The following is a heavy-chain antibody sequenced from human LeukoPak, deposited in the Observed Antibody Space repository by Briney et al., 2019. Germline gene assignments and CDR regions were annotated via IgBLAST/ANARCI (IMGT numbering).Heavy chain of an antibody. J-gene: IGHJ6*02. Sequence: PGESLRLSCAASGFTVSSNHMSWVRQAPGKGLEWVSVIYSGGSTYYADSVKGRFTISRHNSKNTLYLQMNSLRAEDTAVYYCAGGSGSYYNQNYYYYYGMDVWGQGTTVTVSS. CDR3: AGGSGSYYNQNYYYYYGMDV. D-gene: IGHD3-10*01. CDR2: IYSGGST. V-gene: IGHV3-53*04. CDR1: GFTVSSNH.